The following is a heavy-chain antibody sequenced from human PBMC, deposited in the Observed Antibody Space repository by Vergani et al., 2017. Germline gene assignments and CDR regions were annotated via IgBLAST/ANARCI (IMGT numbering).Heavy chain of an antibody. CDR3: ARSGAAVAGKEYWFDP. D-gene: IGHD6-19*01. V-gene: IGHV4-38-2*02. J-gene: IGHJ5*02. CDR1: GYSISSGYY. Sequence: QVQLQESGPGLVKPSETLSLTCTVSGYSISSGYYWGWLRQPPGKGLELIGSIYHSGSTYYNPSLKSRVTISVDTSKNQFALKLSSVTAADTAGYYCARSGAAVAGKEYWFDPWGQGTLVTVSS. CDR2: IYHSGST.